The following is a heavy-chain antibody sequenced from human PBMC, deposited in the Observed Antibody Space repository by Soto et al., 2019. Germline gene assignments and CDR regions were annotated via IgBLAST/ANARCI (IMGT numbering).Heavy chain of an antibody. CDR2: ISGSGGST. D-gene: IGHD2-15*01. J-gene: IGHJ4*02. CDR1: GFTFSSYA. Sequence: EVQLLESGGGLVQPGGSLRLSCAASGFTFSSYAMSWVRQAPGKGLEWVSAISGSGGSTYYADSVKGRFTISRDNSKNTLYQQMNSLRAEDTAVYYCANLGYCSGGSCGNWGQGTLVTVSS. V-gene: IGHV3-23*01. CDR3: ANLGYCSGGSCGN.